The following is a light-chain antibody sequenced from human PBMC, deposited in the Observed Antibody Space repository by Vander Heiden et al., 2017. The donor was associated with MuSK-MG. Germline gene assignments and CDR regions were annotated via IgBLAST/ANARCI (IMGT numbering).Light chain of an antibody. CDR2: GDF. CDR1: NIGKKS. CDR3: QLWDSSSDRYV. J-gene: IGLJ1*01. Sequence: SYVLSQAPSVSVAPGQTARIPCGGDNIGKKSVHWYQQRPGQAPVLVLYGDFNRPSGVPERFSGSNSGNTATLTISGVEAGDEADYYCQLWDSSSDRYVFGTGTKVTVL. V-gene: IGLV3-21*02.